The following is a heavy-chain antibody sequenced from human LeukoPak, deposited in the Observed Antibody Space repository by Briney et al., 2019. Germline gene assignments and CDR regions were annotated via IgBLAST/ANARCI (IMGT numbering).Heavy chain of an antibody. V-gene: IGHV4-59*12. D-gene: IGHD3-10*01. CDR3: ARDPVLLWFGDLSGKPFDP. Sequence: SETLSLTCTVSGGSISSYHWSWIRQPPGKGLEWIGSIYYSGSTYYNPSLKSRVTISVDTSKNQFSLKLSSVTAADTAVYYCARDPVLLWFGDLSGKPFDPWGQGTLVTVSS. CDR2: IYYSGST. CDR1: GGSISSYH. J-gene: IGHJ5*02.